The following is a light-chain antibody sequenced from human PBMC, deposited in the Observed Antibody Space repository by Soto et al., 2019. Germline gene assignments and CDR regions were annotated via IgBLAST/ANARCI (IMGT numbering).Light chain of an antibody. CDR1: SNDIGGFKY. CDR3: SSYAGNNISLV. V-gene: IGLV2-8*01. Sequence: QSALTQPPSASGSPGQSVTISCSGTSNDIGGFKYVSWYQQHPGKAPKLMIYGVTERPSGVPDRFSGSKSGNTASLTVSGLQAADEADYYCSSYAGNNISLVFGTGTKVTVL. CDR2: GVT. J-gene: IGLJ1*01.